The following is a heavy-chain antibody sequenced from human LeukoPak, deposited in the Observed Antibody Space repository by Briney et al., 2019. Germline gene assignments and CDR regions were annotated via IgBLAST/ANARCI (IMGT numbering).Heavy chain of an antibody. Sequence: KPSETLSLTCAVSGYSISSGYYWGWIRQPPGKGLEWIGSFYHSGSTYHNPSLKSRVSISLDTSKNQFSLKLSSVTAADTAVYYCARHRRFGDPDGYWGQGTLVTVSS. V-gene: IGHV4-38-2*01. J-gene: IGHJ4*02. CDR1: GYSISSGYY. D-gene: IGHD3-10*01. CDR3: ARHRRFGDPDGY. CDR2: FYHSGST.